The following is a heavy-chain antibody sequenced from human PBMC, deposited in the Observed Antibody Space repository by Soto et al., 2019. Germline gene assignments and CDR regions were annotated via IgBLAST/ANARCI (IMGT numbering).Heavy chain of an antibody. D-gene: IGHD1-26*01. Sequence: QVQLVESGGGVVQPGRSLRLSCAASGFTFNIYGMHWVRQAPGKGLEWVGVISYDGSNTYYADSVKGRVNIARDNSRNTLYLQMNSLRPDDTAVYYCAKDRSRRRWVGATEIDDWGQGTLVTVSS. V-gene: IGHV3-30*18. J-gene: IGHJ4*02. CDR3: AKDRSRRRWVGATEIDD. CDR2: ISYDGSNT. CDR1: GFTFNIYG.